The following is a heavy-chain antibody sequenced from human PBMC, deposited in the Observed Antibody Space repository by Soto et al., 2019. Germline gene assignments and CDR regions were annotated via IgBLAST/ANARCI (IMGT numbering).Heavy chain of an antibody. CDR2: IHYTGST. CDR3: AILVSSTVYFDY. J-gene: IGHJ4*02. Sequence: PSETLSLTCTVSGGSISSSSYSWGWVRQPPGKGLEWIGNIHYTGSTYFNPSLKSRVTISVDMAKNQFSLKLTSVTASDTAVYYCAILVSSTVYFDYWGQGTLVTVSS. V-gene: IGHV4-39*01. D-gene: IGHD2-2*01. CDR1: GGSISSSSYS.